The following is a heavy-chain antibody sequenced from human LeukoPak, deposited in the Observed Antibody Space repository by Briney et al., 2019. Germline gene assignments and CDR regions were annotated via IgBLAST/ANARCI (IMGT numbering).Heavy chain of an antibody. J-gene: IGHJ4*02. D-gene: IGHD7-27*01. CDR2: INHSGST. CDR3: ARGWDYGDY. Sequence: SEALSLTCAVYGGSFSGYYWSWIRQPPGKGLEWIGEINHSGSTNYNPSLKSRVTISVDTSKNQFSLKLSSVTAADTAVYYCARGWDYGDYWGQGTLVTVSS. CDR1: GGSFSGYY. V-gene: IGHV4-34*01.